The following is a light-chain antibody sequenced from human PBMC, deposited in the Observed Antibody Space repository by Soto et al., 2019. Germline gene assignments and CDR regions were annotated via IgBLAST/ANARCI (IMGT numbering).Light chain of an antibody. V-gene: IGKV1-39*01. CDR2: AAS. J-gene: IGKJ3*01. Sequence: DIQMTKSPSSLSTSVGDRVTITFRASQSISSYLNWYQQKPGKAPKVLIYAASSLQSGVPSRFSGSGSGTDFTLTISSLQPEDFATYYCQQSYSTRGNFFGPGTKVDIK. CDR3: QQSYSTRGNF. CDR1: QSISSY.